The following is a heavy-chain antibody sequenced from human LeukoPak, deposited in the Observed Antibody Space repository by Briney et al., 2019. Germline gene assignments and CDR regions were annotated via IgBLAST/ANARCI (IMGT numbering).Heavy chain of an antibody. J-gene: IGHJ4*02. CDR2: ISGSGGST. Sequence: GGSLRLSCAASGFTVSSNYMSWVRQAPGKGLEWVSVISGSGGSTYYADSVKGRFTISRDNSKNTLYLQMNSLRAEDTAVYYCARDGSGTYTYPDYWGQGTLVTVSS. D-gene: IGHD3-10*01. CDR3: ARDGSGTYTYPDY. V-gene: IGHV3-23*01. CDR1: GFTVSSNY.